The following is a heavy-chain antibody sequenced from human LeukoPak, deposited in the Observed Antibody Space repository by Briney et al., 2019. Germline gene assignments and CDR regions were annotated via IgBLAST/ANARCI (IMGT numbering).Heavy chain of an antibody. CDR3: ARSYGGYEDY. J-gene: IGHJ4*02. V-gene: IGHV4-59*08. CDR1: GGSISRYY. CDR2: IYNSGRT. D-gene: IGHD5-12*01. Sequence: PSETLSLTCTVSGGSISRYYWSWIRHPPGEGRECIGYIYNSGRTNYNTPPKSRVTISEDKSKNKFSLKLSSVTAADTAVYYCARSYGGYEDYWGRGTLVTVSS.